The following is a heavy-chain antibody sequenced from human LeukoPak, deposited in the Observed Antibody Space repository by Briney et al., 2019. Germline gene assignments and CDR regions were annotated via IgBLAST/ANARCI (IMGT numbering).Heavy chain of an antibody. D-gene: IGHD3-16*01. V-gene: IGHV3-23*01. CDR2: FSGRGDST. CDR3: AKHIWGSLVYYGMDV. J-gene: IGHJ6*04. CDR1: GFTLSSHA. Sequence: GGSLRLSCAASGFTLSSHAMSWVRQAPGKGLEWVSVFSGRGDSTYYAESVKGRFTISRDNSENTLYLQMKSLRAEDTAGYYCAKHIWGSLVYYGMDVWGKGTTVTVSS.